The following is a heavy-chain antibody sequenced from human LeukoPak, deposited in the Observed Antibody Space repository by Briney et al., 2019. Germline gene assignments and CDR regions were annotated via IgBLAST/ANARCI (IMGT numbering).Heavy chain of an antibody. D-gene: IGHD3-22*01. CDR2: ISAYNGNT. CDR3: ARASSYYDSSGFDWFDP. CDR1: GSTFTSYG. J-gene: IGHJ5*02. V-gene: IGHV1-18*01. Sequence: GASVKVSCKASGSTFTSYGISWVRQAPGQGLEWMGWISAYNGNTNYAQKLQGRVTMTTDTSTSTAYMELRSLRSDDTAVYYCARASSYYDSSGFDWFDPWGQGTLVTVSS.